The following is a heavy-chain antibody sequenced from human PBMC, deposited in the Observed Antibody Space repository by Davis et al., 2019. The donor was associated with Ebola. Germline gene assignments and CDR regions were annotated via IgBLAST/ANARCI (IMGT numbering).Heavy chain of an antibody. CDR2: IFPGDSDTFT. J-gene: IGHJ2*01. CDR1: GYTFNTYC. Sequence: GESLKISCQGSGYTFNTYCIGWVRQMPGKGLEWMGLIFPGDSDTFTRYGPSFQGQVTLSADNSISTAYLQWSSLKASDTAIYFCARGREPNSTPHHWFFDIWGRGTLVTVSS. CDR3: ARGREPNSTPHHWFFDI. V-gene: IGHV5-51*01. D-gene: IGHD1-14*01.